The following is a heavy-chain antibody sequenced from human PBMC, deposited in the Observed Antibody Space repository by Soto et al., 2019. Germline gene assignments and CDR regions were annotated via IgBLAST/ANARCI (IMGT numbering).Heavy chain of an antibody. CDR1: GFTFDDYG. CDR2: ISWNSGRI. D-gene: IGHD3-10*01. CDR3: ARSGEFSASDYFGF. V-gene: IGHV3-9*01. J-gene: IGHJ4*02. Sequence: EVQLVQYGGXXVQPGRSLRLSCCASGFTFDDYGMHWFRQAPGKGLEWVSSISWNSGRIGYADSVKGRFTISRDNVKNSLYLQMNSLRAEDTALYYCARSGEFSASDYFGFWGQGTLVTVSS.